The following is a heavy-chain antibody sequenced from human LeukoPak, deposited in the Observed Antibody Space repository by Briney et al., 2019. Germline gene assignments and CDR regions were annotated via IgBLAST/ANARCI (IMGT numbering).Heavy chain of an antibody. CDR2: INHSGST. CDR3: ARVRRTGTTIFGVVMNYYFDY. CDR1: GGSFSGYY. J-gene: IGHJ4*02. Sequence: SETLSLTCAVYGGSFSGYYWSWIRPPPGKGLEWIGEINHSGSTNYNPSLKSRVTISVDTSKNQFSLKLSSVTAADTAVYYCARVRRTGTTIFGVVMNYYFDYWGQGTLVTVSS. V-gene: IGHV4-34*01. D-gene: IGHD3-3*01.